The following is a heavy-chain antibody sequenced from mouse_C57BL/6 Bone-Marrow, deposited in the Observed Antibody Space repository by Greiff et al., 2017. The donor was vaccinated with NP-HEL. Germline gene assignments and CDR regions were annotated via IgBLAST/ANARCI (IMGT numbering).Heavy chain of an antibody. CDR3: AREDYYDQYYFDY. J-gene: IGHJ2*01. Sequence: ESGPGLVKPSQSLSLTCSVTGYSITSGYYWNWIRQFPGNKLEWMGYISYDGSNNYNPSLKNRISITRDTSKNQFFLKLNSVTTEDTATYYCAREDYYDQYYFDYWGQGTTLTVSS. V-gene: IGHV3-6*01. D-gene: IGHD2-4*01. CDR1: GYSITSGYY. CDR2: ISYDGSN.